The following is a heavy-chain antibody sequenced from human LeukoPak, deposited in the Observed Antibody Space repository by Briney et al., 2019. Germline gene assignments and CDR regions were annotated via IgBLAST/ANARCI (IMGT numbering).Heavy chain of an antibody. CDR3: AKVDRGDYSSSPVPYYNYYMNV. V-gene: IGHV3-21*01. Sequence: GGSLSLSCAASGFTFSYYSMNWVRQAPGRGLEWVSCISSSSSLIFYSDSVRGRFTISRDNAKNLLYLHMNSLRVEDTAVYYCAKVDRGDYSSSPVPYYNYYMNVWGKGTTVTVSS. J-gene: IGHJ6*03. CDR1: GFTFSYYS. D-gene: IGHD6-13*01. CDR2: ISSSSSLI.